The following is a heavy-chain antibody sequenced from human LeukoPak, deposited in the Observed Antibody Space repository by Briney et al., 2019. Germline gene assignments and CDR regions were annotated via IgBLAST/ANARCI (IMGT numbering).Heavy chain of an antibody. CDR3: ARLHYDSSGPGDY. D-gene: IGHD3-22*01. CDR1: GGSISSNSYC. CDR2: INHSGST. Sequence: SETLSLTCNVSGGSISSNSYCWGWIRQPPGKGLEWIGEINHSGSTNYNPSLKSRVTISVDTSKNQFSLKLSSVTAADTAVYYCARLHYDSSGPGDYWGQGTLVTVSS. J-gene: IGHJ4*02. V-gene: IGHV4-39*07.